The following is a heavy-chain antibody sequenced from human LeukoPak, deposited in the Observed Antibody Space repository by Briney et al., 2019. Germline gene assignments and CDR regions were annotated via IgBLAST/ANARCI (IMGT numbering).Heavy chain of an antibody. J-gene: IGHJ5*02. CDR2: IKQDGSEK. V-gene: IGHV3-7*01. Sequence: GGSLRLSCAASGFTFSSYEMNWVRQAPGKGLEWVANIKQDGSEKNYVDSMKGRFTISRDNAKNSLYLQMNSLRAEDTAVYYCAQLNTNWFDPWGQGTLVTVSS. CDR1: GFTFSSYE. CDR3: AQLNTNWFDP. D-gene: IGHD5-24*01.